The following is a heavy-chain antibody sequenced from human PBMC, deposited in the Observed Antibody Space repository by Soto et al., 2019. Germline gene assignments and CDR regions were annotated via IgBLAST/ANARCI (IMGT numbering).Heavy chain of an antibody. CDR1: GGTFSSYA. CDR3: ARGGDCSSTSCYTDYYYGMDV. V-gene: IGHV1-69*13. D-gene: IGHD2-2*02. CDR2: IIPIFGTA. Sequence: SVKVSCKASGGTFSSYAISWVRQAPGQGLEWMGGIIPIFGTANYAQKFQGRVTIAADESASTAYMELSSLRSEDTAVYYCARGGDCSSTSCYTDYYYGMDVWGQGTTVTVSS. J-gene: IGHJ6*02.